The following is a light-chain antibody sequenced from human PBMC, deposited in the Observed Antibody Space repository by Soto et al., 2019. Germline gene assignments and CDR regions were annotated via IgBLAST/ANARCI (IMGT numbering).Light chain of an antibody. Sequence: EISMTQSPAILSAFPGEGATLSCRAAQDVTTNFAWYQLRRGQPPRLLIYDISTRATGVPARFSGSGSGTEFTLTISGLQSEDFALYFCQQYNNWPFSFGPGTRLEIK. CDR1: QDVTTN. CDR3: QQYNNWPFS. J-gene: IGKJ5*01. CDR2: DIS. V-gene: IGKV3-15*01.